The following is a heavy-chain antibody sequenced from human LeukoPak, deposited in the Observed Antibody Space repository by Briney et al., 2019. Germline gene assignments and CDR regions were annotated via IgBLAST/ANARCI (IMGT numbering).Heavy chain of an antibody. D-gene: IGHD3-10*01. CDR3: ARAYGPGGEILSFFDY. CDR1: GFTFSSYA. Sequence: GGSLRLSCAASGFTFSSYALYWVRQAPGRGLEWVAVISYDGSNKYYADSVKGRFTISRDNSKNTLYLQMNSLRVEDTAVYYCARAYGPGGEILSFFDYWGQGTLVTVSS. CDR2: ISYDGSNK. J-gene: IGHJ4*02. V-gene: IGHV3-30-3*01.